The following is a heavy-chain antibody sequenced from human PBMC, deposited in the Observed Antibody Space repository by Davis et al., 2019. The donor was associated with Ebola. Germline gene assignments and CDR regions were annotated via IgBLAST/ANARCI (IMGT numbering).Heavy chain of an antibody. Sequence: AASVKVFCKASGYTFTSYAMHWVRQAPGQRLEWMGWINAGNGNTKYSQKFQGRVTITRDTSASTAYMELSSLRSEDTAVYYCARGEYSGYVFDYWGQGTLVTVSS. V-gene: IGHV1-3*01. J-gene: IGHJ4*02. CDR1: GYTFTSYA. CDR2: INAGNGNT. CDR3: ARGEYSGYVFDY. D-gene: IGHD5-12*01.